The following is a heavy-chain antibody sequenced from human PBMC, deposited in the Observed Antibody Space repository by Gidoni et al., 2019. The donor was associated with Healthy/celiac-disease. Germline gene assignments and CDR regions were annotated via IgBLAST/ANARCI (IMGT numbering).Heavy chain of an antibody. D-gene: IGHD3-16*02. CDR2: IKQDGSEK. V-gene: IGHV3-7*01. Sequence: EVQLVESGGGLVQPGGSLRPSCAASGITFRRYWMSWVRQAPGKGLEWVANIKQDGSEKYYVDSGKGRFTISRDNAKNSLYLQMNSLRAEDTAAYYCARQMITFGGVIVFWGSQGSLDYWGQGTLVTVSS. CDR3: ARQMITFGGVIVFWGSQGSLDY. CDR1: GITFRRYW. J-gene: IGHJ4*02.